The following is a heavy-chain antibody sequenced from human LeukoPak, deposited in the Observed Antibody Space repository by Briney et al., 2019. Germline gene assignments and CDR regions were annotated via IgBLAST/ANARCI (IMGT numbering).Heavy chain of an antibody. V-gene: IGHV3-23*01. CDR3: ARGKYGGYFIDY. J-gene: IGHJ4*02. CDR2: ISGSGGST. CDR1: GFTFSSYA. Sequence: GGSLRLSCAASGFTFSSYAMSWVRQAPGKGLEWVSAISGSGGSTNYADSVKGRFTISRDNAKNTVYLQMNSLRAEDTAVYYCARGKYGGYFIDYWGQGTLVTVSS. D-gene: IGHD5-12*01.